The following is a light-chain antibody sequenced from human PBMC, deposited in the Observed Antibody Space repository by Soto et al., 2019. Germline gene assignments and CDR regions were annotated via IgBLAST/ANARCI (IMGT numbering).Light chain of an antibody. V-gene: IGLV2-14*01. CDR2: EVG. J-gene: IGLJ1*01. CDR1: SSDVSAYSY. CDR3: SSLTTSFTDV. Sequence: PASVSRATRQSVANYCTGTSSDVSAYSYITWYQQHPGKAPILRLSEVGNRSSGVSDRVSVTKSGNTASLTISGLLAEGEADYVCSSLTTSFTDVFATGTKVTV.